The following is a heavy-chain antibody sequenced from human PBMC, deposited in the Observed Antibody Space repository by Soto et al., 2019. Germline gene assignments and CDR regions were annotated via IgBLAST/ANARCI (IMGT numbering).Heavy chain of an antibody. Sequence: SETLSLTCTVSGGSISSSSYYWGWIRQPPGKGLEWIVSIYYSGSTYYNPSLKSRVTISVDTSTNQFSMKLSCVTAADKAVYYCGVQMVRGVIITHYYYGMDVWGQGTTVTVSS. CDR3: GVQMVRGVIITHYYYGMDV. V-gene: IGHV4-39*01. CDR2: IYYSGST. J-gene: IGHJ6*02. D-gene: IGHD3-10*01. CDR1: GGSISSSSYY.